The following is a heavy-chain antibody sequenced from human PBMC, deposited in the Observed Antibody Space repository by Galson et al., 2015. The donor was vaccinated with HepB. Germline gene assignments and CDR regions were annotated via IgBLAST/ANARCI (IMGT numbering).Heavy chain of an antibody. Sequence: LSLTCAVYGGSFSGYYWSWIRQPPGKGLEWIGEINHSGSTNYNPSLKSRVTISVDTSKNQFSLKLSSVTAADTAVYYCADAERGYSSGWYPKAFDYWGQGTLVTVSS. J-gene: IGHJ4*02. V-gene: IGHV4-34*01. CDR2: INHSGST. D-gene: IGHD6-19*01. CDR1: GGSFSGYY. CDR3: ADAERGYSSGWYPKAFDY.